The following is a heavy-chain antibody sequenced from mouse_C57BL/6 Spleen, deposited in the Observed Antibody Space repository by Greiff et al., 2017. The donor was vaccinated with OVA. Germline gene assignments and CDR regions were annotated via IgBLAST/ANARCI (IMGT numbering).Heavy chain of an antibody. D-gene: IGHD2-13*01. CDR1: GYSITSGYY. J-gene: IGHJ1*03. V-gene: IGHV3-6*01. CDR2: ISYDGSN. Sequence: EVQLQQSGPGLVKPSQSLSLTCSVTGYSITSGYYWNWIRQFPGNKLEWMGYISYDGSNNYNQSLKNRISITRDTSKNQFFLKLNSVTTEDTATYYCARDRAVTLFDVWGTGTTVTVSS. CDR3: ARDRAVTLFDV.